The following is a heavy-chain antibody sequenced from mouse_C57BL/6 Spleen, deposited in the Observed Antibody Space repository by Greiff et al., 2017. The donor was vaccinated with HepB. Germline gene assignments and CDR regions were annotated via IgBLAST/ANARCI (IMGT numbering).Heavy chain of an antibody. J-gene: IGHJ2*01. CDR3: ARGGTMVTTGYFDY. CDR2: IYPGSGST. CDR1: GYTFTSYW. Sequence: VQLQQPGAELVKPGASVKMSCKASGYTFTSYWITWVKQRPGQGLEWIGDIYPGSGSTNYNEKFKSKATLTVDTSSSTAYMQLSSLTSEDSAVYYCARGGTMVTTGYFDYWGQGTTLTVSS. V-gene: IGHV1-55*01. D-gene: IGHD2-2*01.